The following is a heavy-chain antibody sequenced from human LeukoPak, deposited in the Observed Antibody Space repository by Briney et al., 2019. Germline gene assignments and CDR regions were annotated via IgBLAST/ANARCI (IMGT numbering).Heavy chain of an antibody. CDR2: ISGSGGST. CDR1: GFTFSSYA. V-gene: IGHV3-23*01. J-gene: IGHJ4*02. CDR3: AKEEDWNYNY. Sequence: GGSLRLSCAASGFTFSSYAMSWVRQAPGKGLEWVSDISGSGGSTYYADFVKGRFTIYRENSKNTLYLQMNSLRAEDTAVYYCAKEEDWNYNYWGQGTLVTVSS. D-gene: IGHD1-7*01.